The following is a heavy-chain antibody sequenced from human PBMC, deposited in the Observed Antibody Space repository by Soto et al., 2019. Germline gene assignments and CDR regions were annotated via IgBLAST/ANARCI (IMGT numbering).Heavy chain of an antibody. V-gene: IGHV4-39*07. D-gene: IGHD5-12*01. CDR3: ARQGVATITSWFDP. J-gene: IGHJ5*02. Sequence: SDTLSLTCTVSGGSIGSSSCYWGWISQPPRKGLEWIGYIYYSGSTYYNPSLRSRVTISVDTSKNQFSLKVSSVTAADTAVYYCARQGVATITSWFDPWGQGTLVTVS. CDR1: GGSIGSSSCY. CDR2: IYYSGST.